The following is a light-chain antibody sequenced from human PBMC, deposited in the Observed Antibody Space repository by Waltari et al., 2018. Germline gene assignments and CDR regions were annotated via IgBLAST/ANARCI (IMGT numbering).Light chain of an antibody. CDR1: QSISRY. CDR2: LTS. CDR3: QQSEGIPYT. J-gene: IGKJ2*01. V-gene: IGKV1-39*01. Sequence: DIQMTQSPSSLSASVGDRVTITCRASQSISRYLHWYQQKPGEAPKLLIYLTSNLQSGVPPRFSGSGSGTDFTLTISSLQPEDFATYHCQQSEGIPYTFGQGTKLEL.